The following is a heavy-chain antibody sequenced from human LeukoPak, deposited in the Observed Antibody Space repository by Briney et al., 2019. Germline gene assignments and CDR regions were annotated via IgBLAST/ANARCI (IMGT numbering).Heavy chain of an antibody. CDR1: GFSFSRYG. J-gene: IGHJ4*02. D-gene: IGHD5-12*01. CDR2: ISHDGSNK. CDR3: VKRWSGYDDLDY. V-gene: IGHV3-30*18. Sequence: PGRSLRLSCAASGFSFSRYGMHWVRQAPGKGLEWVAVISHDGSNKFYADSVKGRFTISRDNSRNTLYLQMSSLRAEDTAVYYCVKRWSGYDDLDYWGQGTLVTVSS.